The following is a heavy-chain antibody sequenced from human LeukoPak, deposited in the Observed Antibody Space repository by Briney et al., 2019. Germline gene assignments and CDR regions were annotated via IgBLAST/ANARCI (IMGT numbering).Heavy chain of an antibody. CDR3: VRGAYSDCTSMLDY. V-gene: IGHV3-48*03. Sequence: GGSLRLSCAASGFTFSNYEMNWVRQAPGKGLEWVSYISSSGTTIYYADSVKGRFTISRDNAKNSLYLQMNSLRAEDTAVYYCVRGAYSDCTSMLDYWGQGTLVTVSS. CDR2: ISSSGTTI. D-gene: IGHD4-11*01. J-gene: IGHJ4*02. CDR1: GFTFSNYE.